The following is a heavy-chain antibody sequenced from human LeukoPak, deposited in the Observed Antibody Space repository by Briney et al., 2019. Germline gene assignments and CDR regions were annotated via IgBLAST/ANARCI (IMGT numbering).Heavy chain of an antibody. CDR3: ARYVWGSYPTFEDY. D-gene: IGHD3-16*02. V-gene: IGHV4-34*01. CDR2: INHSGST. J-gene: IGHJ4*02. CDR1: GGSFSGYY. Sequence: SETLSLTCAVYGGSFSGYYWSWIRQPPGKGLEWIGEINHSGSTNYNLSLKSRVTISVDTSKNQFSLKLSSVTAADTAVYYCARYVWGSYPTFEDYWGQGTLVTVSS.